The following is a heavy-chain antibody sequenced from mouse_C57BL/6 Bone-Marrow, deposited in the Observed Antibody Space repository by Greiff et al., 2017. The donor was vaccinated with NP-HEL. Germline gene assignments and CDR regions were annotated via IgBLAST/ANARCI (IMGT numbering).Heavy chain of an antibody. CDR3: ARTYYYGKGGPFDY. Sequence: VQLQQSGPELVKPGASVKISCKASGYAFSSSWMNWVKQRPGKGLEWIGRIYPGDGDTNYNGKFKGKATLTADKSSSTAYMQLSSLTSEDSAVYFCARTYYYGKGGPFDYWGQGTTLTVSS. CDR2: IYPGDGDT. V-gene: IGHV1-82*01. CDR1: GYAFSSSW. D-gene: IGHD1-1*01. J-gene: IGHJ2*01.